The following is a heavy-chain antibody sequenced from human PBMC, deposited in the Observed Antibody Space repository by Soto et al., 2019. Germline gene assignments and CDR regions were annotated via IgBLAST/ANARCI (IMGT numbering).Heavy chain of an antibody. J-gene: IGHJ4*02. CDR1: GFTVRSNF. D-gene: IGHD2-8*01. CDR2: IYAGGTT. Sequence: EVQLVESGGGLVQPGGSLRLSCAASGFTVRSNFMNWVRQAPGKGLEWVATIYAGGTTYYADSVKGRFTISRDTSKTTLFLHMDSLRVEDTAMYHCARGPDIVIRDWGQGTLVTVSS. CDR3: ARGPDIVIRD. V-gene: IGHV3-66*01.